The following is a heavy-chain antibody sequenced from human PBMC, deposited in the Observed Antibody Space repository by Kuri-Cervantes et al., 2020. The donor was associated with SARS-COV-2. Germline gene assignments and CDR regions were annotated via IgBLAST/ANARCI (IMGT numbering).Heavy chain of an antibody. CDR1: GGSISSYY. CDR3: ARALWSGYCTFDI. V-gene: IGHV4-59*01. CDR2: IYYSGST. J-gene: IGHJ3*02. Sequence: ESLKISCTVSGGSISSYYWSWIRQPPGKGLEWIGYIYYSGSTNYNPSLKSRVTISVDTSKNQFSLKLSSVTAADTAVYYCARALWSGYCTFDIWGQGTMGTVSS. D-gene: IGHD3-3*01.